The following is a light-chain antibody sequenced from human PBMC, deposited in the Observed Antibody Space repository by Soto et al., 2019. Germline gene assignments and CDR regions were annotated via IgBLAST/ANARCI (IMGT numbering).Light chain of an antibody. J-gene: IGKJ1*01. Sequence: DIQMTQSPSTLSASVGDRVTITCRASQSISSSLAWYQQKPGKAPKLLIYDASNLESGVPSRFRGSGSGTEFTLTISSMQPDDFATYYCQQYNSYSGTFGQGTKVDIK. CDR2: DAS. V-gene: IGKV1-5*01. CDR3: QQYNSYSGT. CDR1: QSISSS.